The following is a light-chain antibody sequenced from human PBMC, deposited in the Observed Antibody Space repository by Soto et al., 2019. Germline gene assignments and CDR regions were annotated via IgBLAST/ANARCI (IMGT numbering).Light chain of an antibody. CDR3: QQYGSSPPYT. CDR1: QSVSSSY. J-gene: IGKJ2*01. Sequence: EIVLTQSPGTLSLSPGERATLSCRASQSVSSSYLAWYQQKPGQAPRLLIYGASSRATGIPDRFSGSGSGTDFTLTISRLEPEDFAVYYCQQYGSSPPYTFGHGTQREIK. V-gene: IGKV3-20*01. CDR2: GAS.